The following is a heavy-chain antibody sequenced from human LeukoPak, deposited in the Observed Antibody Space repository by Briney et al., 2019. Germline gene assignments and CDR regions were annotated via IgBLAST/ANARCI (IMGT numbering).Heavy chain of an antibody. Sequence: GESLKISCKGSGYSFTSYWIGWVRQMPGKGLEWMGIIYPGDSDTRYSPSFQGQVTISSDKSISTAYLQWSSLKASDTAMYYCARLLAAAGQGNWFDPWGQGTLVTVSS. J-gene: IGHJ5*02. D-gene: IGHD6-13*01. CDR2: IYPGDSDT. V-gene: IGHV5-51*01. CDR3: ARLLAAAGQGNWFDP. CDR1: GYSFTSYW.